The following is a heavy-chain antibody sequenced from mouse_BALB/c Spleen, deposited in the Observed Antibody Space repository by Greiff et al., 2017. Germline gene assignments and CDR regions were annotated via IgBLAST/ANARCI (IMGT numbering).Heavy chain of an antibody. CDR3: ARDYGNYVDY. V-gene: IGHV5-17*02. CDR2: ISSGSSTI. Sequence: DVKLVESGGGLVQPGGSRKLSCAASGFTFSSFGMHWVRQAPEKGLEWVAYISSGSSTIYYADTVKGRFTISRDNPKNTLFLQMTSLRSEDTAMYYCARDYGNYVDYWGQGTTLTVSS. CDR1: GFTFSSFG. D-gene: IGHD2-1*01. J-gene: IGHJ2*01.